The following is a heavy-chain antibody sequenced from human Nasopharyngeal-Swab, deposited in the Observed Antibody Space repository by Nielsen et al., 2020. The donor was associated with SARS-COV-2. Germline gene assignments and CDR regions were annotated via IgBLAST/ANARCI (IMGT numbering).Heavy chain of an antibody. V-gene: IGHV3-13*01. J-gene: IGHJ4*02. Sequence: GESLKISCAASGFTFSNYDMHWVRQATGKGLEWVSAIGTAGDTYYPGSVKGRFTISRENAKNSLYLQMNSLRAGDTAVYYCARAFRKGYSYGYEFDYWGQGTLVTVSS. CDR1: GFTFSNYD. CDR3: ARAFRKGYSYGYEFDY. D-gene: IGHD5-18*01. CDR2: IGTAGDT.